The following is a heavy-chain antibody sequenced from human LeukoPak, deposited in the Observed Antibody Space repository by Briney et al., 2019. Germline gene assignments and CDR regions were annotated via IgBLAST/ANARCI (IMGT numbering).Heavy chain of an antibody. Sequence: SETLSLTCSVSGDSFSGYYWSWIRQPAGKGLEWIAYVYHTGSTDSNPSLKSRVTISLDTSKNQFSLKLSSVTAADTAVYYCARRWVYDKRAFDAWGQGTMVTVSS. V-gene: IGHV4-59*08. CDR3: ARRWVYDKRAFDA. D-gene: IGHD3-16*01. CDR2: VYHTGST. J-gene: IGHJ3*01. CDR1: GDSFSGYY.